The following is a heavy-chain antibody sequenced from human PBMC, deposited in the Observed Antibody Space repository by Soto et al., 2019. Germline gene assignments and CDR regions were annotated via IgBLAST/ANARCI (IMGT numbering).Heavy chain of an antibody. CDR1: GFTFSSYA. J-gene: IGHJ4*02. D-gene: IGHD3-22*01. Sequence: GGSLRLSCAASGFTFSSYAMSWVRQAPGKGLEWVSAISGSGGSTYYADSVKGRFTISSDNSKNTLYLQMNSLRAEDTAVYYCAKDGFHDSSGYLHYWGQGTLVTVSS. CDR2: ISGSGGST. V-gene: IGHV3-23*01. CDR3: AKDGFHDSSGYLHY.